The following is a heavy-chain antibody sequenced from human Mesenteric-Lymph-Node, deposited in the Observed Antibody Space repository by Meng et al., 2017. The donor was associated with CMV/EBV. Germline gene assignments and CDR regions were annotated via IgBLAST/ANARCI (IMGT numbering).Heavy chain of an antibody. CDR1: GFTFDDYA. J-gene: IGHJ6*02. CDR2: ISWNSGSI. Sequence: GGSLRLSCAASGFTFDDYAMHWVRQAPGKGLEWVSGISWNSGSIGYADSVKGRFTISRDNAKNSLYLQMNSLKIEDTAVYYCATLRGMGDYIGMDVWGQGTTVTVSS. CDR3: ATLRGMGDYIGMDV. D-gene: IGHD3-16*01. V-gene: IGHV3-9*01.